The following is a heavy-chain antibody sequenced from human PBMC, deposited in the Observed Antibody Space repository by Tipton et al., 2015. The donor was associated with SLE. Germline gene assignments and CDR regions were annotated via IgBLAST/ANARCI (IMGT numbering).Heavy chain of an antibody. CDR3: ARDLRADLLGGGYGMDV. D-gene: IGHD3-16*01. CDR2: IYHSGNT. Sequence: TLSLTCAVSGYSISSGYYCGWIRQPPGKGLEWIGGIYHSGNTHYNPSLKSRVTISVDTAKNQFSLKLNSVTAADTAVYYCARDLRADLLGGGYGMDVWGQGTTVTVSS. J-gene: IGHJ6*02. V-gene: IGHV4-38-2*02. CDR1: GYSISSGYY.